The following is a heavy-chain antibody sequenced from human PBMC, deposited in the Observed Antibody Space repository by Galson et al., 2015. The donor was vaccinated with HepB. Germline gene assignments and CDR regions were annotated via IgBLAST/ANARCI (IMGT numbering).Heavy chain of an antibody. V-gene: IGHV3-33*01. Sequence: SLRLSCAASGAASGSTFSRHGMHWVRQAPGKGLEWVALIWFDGSKKYHAEYLKGRFTISRDNSKNMLYLQMNSLGAEDTAMYYRARYLGDYYGFDIWGQGTMVIVSS. CDR1: GSTFSRHG. J-gene: IGHJ3*02. D-gene: IGHD2/OR15-2a*01. CDR3: ARYLGDYYGFDI. CDR2: IWFDGSKK.